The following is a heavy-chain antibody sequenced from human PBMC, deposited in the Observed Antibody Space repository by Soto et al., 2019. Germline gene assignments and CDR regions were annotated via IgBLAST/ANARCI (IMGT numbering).Heavy chain of an antibody. CDR2: IYSGGST. J-gene: IGHJ4*02. CDR1: GFTVSTKY. D-gene: IGHD3-16*01. CDR3: ARDPWAADY. V-gene: IGHV3-66*01. Sequence: EVQLVESGGGLVQPGGSLRLSCAASGFTVSTKYMSWVRQAPGKGLEWVSVIYSGGSTFYADSVRGRCTISRDNSKNTVNLQMNSLRAEDTAAYYCARDPWAADYWGQGTLVTVSS.